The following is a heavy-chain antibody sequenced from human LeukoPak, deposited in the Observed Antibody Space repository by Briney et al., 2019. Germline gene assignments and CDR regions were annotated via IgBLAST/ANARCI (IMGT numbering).Heavy chain of an antibody. CDR2: ISAYNGNT. V-gene: IGHV1-18*01. D-gene: IGHD2-15*01. CDR3: ARGTCSGGSCYSSGYLNYYYYYMDV. Sequence: ASVKVSCKASGYTFTSYGISWVRQAPGQGLEWMGWISAYNGNTNYAQKLQGRATMTTDTSTSTAYMELRSLRSDDTAVYYCARGTCSGGSCYSSGYLNYYYYYMDVWGKGTTVTVSS. J-gene: IGHJ6*03. CDR1: GYTFTSYG.